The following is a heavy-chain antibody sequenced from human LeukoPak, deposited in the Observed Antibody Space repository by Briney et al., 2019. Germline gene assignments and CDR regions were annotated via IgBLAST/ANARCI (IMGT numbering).Heavy chain of an antibody. Sequence: GASVKLSCKASGYTFTSYYMHWVRQAPGQGLEWMGIIHPSGGSTSYAQKFQGRVTMTRDTSTSTVYMELSSLRSEDTAVYYCARVEDTAMGFDYWGQGTLVTVSS. D-gene: IGHD5-18*01. V-gene: IGHV1-46*01. CDR2: IHPSGGST. CDR1: GYTFTSYY. J-gene: IGHJ4*02. CDR3: ARVEDTAMGFDY.